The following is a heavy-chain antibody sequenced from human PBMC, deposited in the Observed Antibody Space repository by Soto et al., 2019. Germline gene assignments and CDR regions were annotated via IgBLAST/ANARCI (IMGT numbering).Heavy chain of an antibody. CDR1: GGTFSSYA. V-gene: IGHV1-69*01. D-gene: IGHD2-15*01. J-gene: IGHJ5*02. CDR3: APTRGYCSGGSCYPNWFDP. CDR2: IIPIFGTA. Sequence: QVQLVQSGAEVKKPGSSVKVSCKASGGTFSSYAISWVRQAPGQGLEWMGGIIPIFGTANYAQKCQGRVKITADESTSTAYMALSSLRSEDTAVYSCAPTRGYCSGGSCYPNWFDPWGQGTLVTVSS.